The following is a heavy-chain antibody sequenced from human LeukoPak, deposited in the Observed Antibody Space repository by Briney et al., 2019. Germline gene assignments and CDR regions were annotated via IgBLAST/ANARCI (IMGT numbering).Heavy chain of an antibody. Sequence: ETLSLTCTGSGGSISSGDYYWSWVRQAPGKGLEWVSFISSSGDPTYYADSVKGRFTISRDNSKNTLYLQMNSLRAEDTAVYYCAKDNGYISGWYPFDYWGQGTLVTVSS. CDR3: AKDNGYISGWYPFDY. J-gene: IGHJ4*02. CDR1: GGSISSGDYY. CDR2: ISSSGDPT. D-gene: IGHD6-19*01. V-gene: IGHV3-23*01.